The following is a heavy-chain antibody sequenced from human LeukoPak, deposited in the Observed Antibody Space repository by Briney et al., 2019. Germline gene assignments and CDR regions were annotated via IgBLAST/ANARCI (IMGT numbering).Heavy chain of an antibody. D-gene: IGHD5-18*01. CDR3: ARDSRGYSYGYGIGNNWFDP. Sequence: ASVKVSCKASGYTFTSYGISWARQAPGQGLEWMGWISAYNGNTNYAQKLQGRVTMTTDTSTSTAYMELRSLRSDDTAVYYCARDSRGYSYGYGIGNNWFDPWGQGTLVTVSS. J-gene: IGHJ5*02. CDR2: ISAYNGNT. CDR1: GYTFTSYG. V-gene: IGHV1-18*01.